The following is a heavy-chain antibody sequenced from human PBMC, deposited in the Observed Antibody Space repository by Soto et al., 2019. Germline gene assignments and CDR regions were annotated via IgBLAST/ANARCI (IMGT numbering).Heavy chain of an antibody. Sequence: GGSLRLSCAASGFTFSSYAMHWVRQAPGKGLEWVAVIPYDGSNKYYADSVKGRFTISRDNSKNTLYLQMNSLRAEDTAVYYCASFGITGTSYYFDYWGQGTLVTVSS. D-gene: IGHD1-20*01. CDR1: GFTFSSYA. J-gene: IGHJ4*02. V-gene: IGHV3-30-3*01. CDR3: ASFGITGTSYYFDY. CDR2: IPYDGSNK.